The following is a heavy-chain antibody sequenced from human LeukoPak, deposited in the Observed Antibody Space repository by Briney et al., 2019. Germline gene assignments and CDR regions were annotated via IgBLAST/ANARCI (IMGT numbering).Heavy chain of an antibody. CDR1: GFTFSSYG. J-gene: IGHJ4*02. Sequence: GGSLRFSCAASGFTFSSYGMHWVREARGKGLEWVAVIWYDGSDKYYADSVKGRFTISRDNSKNTLYLQMNSLRAEDTAVYYCARSPNTYYYGSGSYFDYWGQGTLVTVSS. D-gene: IGHD3-10*01. CDR2: IWYDGSDK. V-gene: IGHV3-33*01. CDR3: ARSPNTYYYGSGSYFDY.